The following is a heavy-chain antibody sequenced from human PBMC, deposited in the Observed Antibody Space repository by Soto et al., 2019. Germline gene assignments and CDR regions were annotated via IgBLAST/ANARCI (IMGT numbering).Heavy chain of an antibody. CDR3: ARQDIVVVPAARMGGMDV. J-gene: IGHJ6*02. Sequence: GESLKISCKGSGYSFISYWIGWVRQMPGKGLEWMGIIYPGDSDTRYSPSFQGQVTISADKSISTAYLQWSSLKASDTAMYYCARQDIVVVPAARMGGMDVWGQGTTVTVSS. CDR2: IYPGDSDT. V-gene: IGHV5-51*01. D-gene: IGHD2-2*01. CDR1: GYSFISYW.